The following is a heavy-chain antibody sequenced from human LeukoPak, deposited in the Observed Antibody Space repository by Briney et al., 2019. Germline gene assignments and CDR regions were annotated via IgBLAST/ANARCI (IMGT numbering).Heavy chain of an antibody. D-gene: IGHD2-8*02. V-gene: IGHV3-7*01. CDR2: IKQDGGTK. CDR1: GFTFSNSW. Sequence: PGGSLRLSCVASGFTFSNSWMAWVRQAPGKGLEWVANIKQDGGTKYYADSLRGRFTISRDNPKNSLYLQMNSLRSDDTALYYCARDTVGSLDYWGQGTLVTVAS. CDR3: ARDTVGSLDY. J-gene: IGHJ4*02.